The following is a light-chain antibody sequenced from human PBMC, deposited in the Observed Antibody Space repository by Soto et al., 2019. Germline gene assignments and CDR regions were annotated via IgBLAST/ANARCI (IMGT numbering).Light chain of an antibody. CDR2: DAS. CDR1: QSVSSY. V-gene: IGKV3-11*01. J-gene: IGKJ5*01. Sequence: EIVLTQSPATLSLSPGERAPLSCRVSQSVSSYLAWYQQKPGQAPRLLIYDASNRATGIPDRFSGSGSGTEFTLTISSLQSEDFAVYYCQQYNSWPPITFGQGTRLEIK. CDR3: QQYNSWPPIT.